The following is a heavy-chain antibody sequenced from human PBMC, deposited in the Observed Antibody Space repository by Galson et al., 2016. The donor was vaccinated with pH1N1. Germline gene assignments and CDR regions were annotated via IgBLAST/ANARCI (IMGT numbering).Heavy chain of an antibody. CDR2: IDGDDDK. J-gene: IGHJ6*02. D-gene: IGHD6-19*01. Sequence: PALVKPTQTLTLTCTFSGFSLHTRGMCVSWIRQPPGKALEWLARIDGDDDKHYSTSLKTRLTISKDTSKNQVVLTMTSMDPVDSGTYYCARELVVAATEGPFLSGTDVWGQGTTVTVSS. V-gene: IGHV2-70*11. CDR3: ARELVVAATEGPFLSGTDV. CDR1: GFSLHTRGMC.